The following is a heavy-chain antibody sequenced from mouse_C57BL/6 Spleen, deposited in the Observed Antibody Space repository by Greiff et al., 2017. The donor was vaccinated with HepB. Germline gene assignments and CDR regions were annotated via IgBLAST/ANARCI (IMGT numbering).Heavy chain of an antibody. CDR1: GYTFTSYG. CDR2: IYPRSGNT. Sequence: VQLQQSGAELARPGASVKLSCKASGYTFTSYGISWVKQRTGQGLEWIGEIYPRSGNTYYNEKFKGKATLTADKSSSTAYMELRSLTSEDSAVYFCARSHDYDEDYAMDYWGQGTSVTVSS. D-gene: IGHD2-4*01. CDR3: ARSHDYDEDYAMDY. J-gene: IGHJ4*01. V-gene: IGHV1-81*01.